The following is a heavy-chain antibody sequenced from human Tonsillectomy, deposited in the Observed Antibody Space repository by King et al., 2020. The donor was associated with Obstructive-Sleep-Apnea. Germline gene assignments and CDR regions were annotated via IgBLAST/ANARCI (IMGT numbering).Heavy chain of an antibody. D-gene: IGHD3-9*01. CDR3: AKGARLALMDH. Sequence: VQLVESGGGLAQPGGSQRLSCAASGFSFSSLGMSWLRQAPGKGLEWVSSIGLRYDEKKYADSVKGRFTISRDNSKNTLHLHMNSLRVEDTAIYFCAKGARLALMDHWGQGTLVTVSS. CDR1: GFSFSSLG. CDR2: IGLRYDEK. V-gene: IGHV3-23*04. J-gene: IGHJ4*02.